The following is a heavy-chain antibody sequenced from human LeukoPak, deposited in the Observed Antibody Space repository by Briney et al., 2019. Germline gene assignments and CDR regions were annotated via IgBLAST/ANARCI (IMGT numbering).Heavy chain of an antibody. CDR1: GFTLSTYS. CDR3: ARESTSGWFP. D-gene: IGHD6-19*01. Sequence: GGSLRLSCAASGFTLSTYSMNWVRQAPGKGLEWVSYISSSSRYIYYADSVKGRFTSSRDSAKNSLYLQMNSLRAEDTAVYYCARESTSGWFPWGQGTLVIVSS. J-gene: IGHJ4*02. CDR2: ISSSSRYI. V-gene: IGHV3-21*01.